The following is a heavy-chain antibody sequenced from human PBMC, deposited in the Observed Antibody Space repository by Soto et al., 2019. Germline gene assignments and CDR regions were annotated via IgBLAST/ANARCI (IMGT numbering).Heavy chain of an antibody. V-gene: IGHV1-8*01. J-gene: IGHJ6*02. D-gene: IGHD2-2*02. CDR3: ARGNPFNTAGFDA. Sequence: AHLEQSGAELKRPGASVKVSCKASGYTFSDFDISWLRQASGQGPEWMGWMNAKSGDTFFPQRFQGKFNRAGDTPRSTAYREVGSWTPDDTAIDSGARGNPFNTAGFDAGGQGTTAAV. CDR2: MNAKSGDT. CDR1: GYTFSDFD.